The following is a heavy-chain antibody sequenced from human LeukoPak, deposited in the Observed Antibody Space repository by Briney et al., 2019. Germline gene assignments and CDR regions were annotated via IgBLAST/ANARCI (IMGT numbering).Heavy chain of an antibody. J-gene: IGHJ4*02. CDR2: ISYDGSDK. Sequence: GGSLRLSCAASGFTFSSYGMHWVRQAPGKGLEWVAVISYDGSDKYYADSVEGRFTISRGNSKNTLYLQMNSLRAEDTAVYYCGNHFPHFDYWGQGTLVTVSS. D-gene: IGHD3-3*02. CDR1: GFTFSSYG. V-gene: IGHV3-30*18. CDR3: GNHFPHFDY.